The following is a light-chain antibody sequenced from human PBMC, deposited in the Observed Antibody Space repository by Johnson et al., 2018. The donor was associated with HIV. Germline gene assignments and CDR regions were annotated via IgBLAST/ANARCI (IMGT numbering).Light chain of an antibody. Sequence: QSVLTQPPSVSAAPGQKVTISCSGSSSNIGNNYVSWYQQLPGTAPKLLIYENNKRPSGIPDRFSGSKSGTSATLGITGLQTGDEADYYCGAWDNSLSGCLFVFETETKVTVL. CDR1: SSNIGNNY. CDR3: GAWDNSLSGCLFV. CDR2: ENN. V-gene: IGLV1-51*02. J-gene: IGLJ1*01.